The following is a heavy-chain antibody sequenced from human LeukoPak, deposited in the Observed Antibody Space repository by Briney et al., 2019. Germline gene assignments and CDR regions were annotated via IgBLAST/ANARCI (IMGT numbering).Heavy chain of an antibody. V-gene: IGHV4-61*01. D-gene: IGHD1-14*01. CDR2: IYYSGST. Sequence: PSETLSLTCTVSGGSISSGSYYWSWIRQPPGKGLEWIGYIYYSGSTNYNPSLKSRVTISVDTSKNQFSLKLSSVTAADTAVYYCARRGVEPPKTGPFDPWGQGTLVTVSS. CDR3: ARRGVEPPKTGPFDP. J-gene: IGHJ5*02. CDR1: GGSISSGSYY.